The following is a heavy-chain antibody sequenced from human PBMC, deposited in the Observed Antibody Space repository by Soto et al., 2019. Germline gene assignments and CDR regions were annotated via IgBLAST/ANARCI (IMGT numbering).Heavy chain of an antibody. Sequence: QVQLQESGPGLVKPSETLSLTCTVSGGSISSYYWSWIRQPPGKGLEWLGYIYYSGSTNYNPSLKSRVTISVDTSKNQFSLKLSSVTAADTAVYYCARVSGSGYVPDYWGQGTLVTVSS. CDR3: ARVSGSGYVPDY. J-gene: IGHJ4*02. CDR2: IYYSGST. D-gene: IGHD3-10*01. V-gene: IGHV4-59*01. CDR1: GGSISSYY.